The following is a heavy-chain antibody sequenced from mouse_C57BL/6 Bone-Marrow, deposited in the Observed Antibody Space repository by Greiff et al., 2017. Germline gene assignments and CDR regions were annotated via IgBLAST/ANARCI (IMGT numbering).Heavy chain of an antibody. Sequence: EVKVVESGGGLVQPGGSLKLSCAASGFTFSDYGMAWVRQAPRKGPEWVAFISNLAYSIYYADTVTGRFTISRENAKNTLYLEMSSLRSEDTAMYYCARNYYGSYYYAMDYWGQGTSVTVSS. D-gene: IGHD1-1*01. J-gene: IGHJ4*01. V-gene: IGHV5-15*01. CDR2: ISNLAYSI. CDR1: GFTFSDYG. CDR3: ARNYYGSYYYAMDY.